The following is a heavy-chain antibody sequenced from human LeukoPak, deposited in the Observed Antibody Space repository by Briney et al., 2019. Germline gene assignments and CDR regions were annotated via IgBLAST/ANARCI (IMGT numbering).Heavy chain of an antibody. J-gene: IGHJ5*02. V-gene: IGHV3-30-3*01. CDR3: AKDSSGWQPNWFDP. D-gene: IGHD6-19*01. Sequence: PGGSLRLSCAASGFTFSSYAMHWVRQAPGKGLEWVAVISYDGSNKYYADSVKGRFTISRDNSKNTLYLQMNSLRAEDTAVYYCAKDSSGWQPNWFDPWGQGTLVTVSS. CDR2: ISYDGSNK. CDR1: GFTFSSYA.